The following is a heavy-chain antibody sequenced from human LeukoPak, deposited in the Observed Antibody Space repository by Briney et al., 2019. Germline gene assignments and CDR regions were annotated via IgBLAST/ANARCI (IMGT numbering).Heavy chain of an antibody. CDR3: ARGKAEYYDFWSGTIFDY. Sequence: PSETLSLTCTVSGGSISSYYWSWIRQPPGKGLELIGYIYYSWSTNYNPSLKSRVTISVDTSKNQFSLKLSSLTAADTAVYYCARGKAEYYDFWSGTIFDYWGQGTLVTVSS. V-gene: IGHV4-59*01. CDR1: GGSISSYY. CDR2: IYYSWST. J-gene: IGHJ4*02. D-gene: IGHD3-3*01.